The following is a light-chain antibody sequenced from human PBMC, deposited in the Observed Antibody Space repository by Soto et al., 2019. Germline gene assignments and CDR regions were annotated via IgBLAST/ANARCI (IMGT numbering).Light chain of an antibody. CDR1: SSDVGAYNY. CDR2: DVS. CDR3: NSYTSSSTLYV. J-gene: IGLJ1*01. V-gene: IGLV2-14*01. Sequence: QPALTQPASVSGSPGQSVAISCTGTSSDVGAYNYVSWYQQLPGKAPKLLIYDVSHRPSWVSDRFSGSKSGNTASLTISGLQAEDEGDYYCNSYTSSSTLYVFGNGTKVTVL.